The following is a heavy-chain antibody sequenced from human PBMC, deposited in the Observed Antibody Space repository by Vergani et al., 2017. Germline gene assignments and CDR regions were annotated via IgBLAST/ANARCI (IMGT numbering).Heavy chain of an antibody. Sequence: QLQLQESGSGLVKPSQTLSLTCAVYGGSFSGYYWSWIRQPPGKGLEWIGEINHSGSTNYNPARKSRVTISVDTSKNQSSLKLSSVTAADTAVYYCARGRHCSSSSCYYVLGWFPPFDYWGERTLVAVSA. CDR1: GGSFSGYY. CDR2: INHSGST. D-gene: IGHD2-2*01. CDR3: ARGRHCSSSSCYYVLGWFPPFDY. V-gene: IGHV4-34*09. J-gene: IGHJ4*02.